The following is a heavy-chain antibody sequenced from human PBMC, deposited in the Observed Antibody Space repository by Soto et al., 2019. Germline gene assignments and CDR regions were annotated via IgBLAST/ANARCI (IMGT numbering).Heavy chain of an antibody. V-gene: IGHV1-8*01. CDR1: GYTFTSYD. Sequence: GASVKVSCKASGYTFTSYDINWVRQATGQGLEWMGWMNPNSGNTGYAQKFQGRVTMTRNTSISTAYMELSSLRSEDTAVYYCARLATIVAPFAFDIWGQGTMVNVSS. D-gene: IGHD5-12*01. CDR3: ARLATIVAPFAFDI. J-gene: IGHJ3*02. CDR2: MNPNSGNT.